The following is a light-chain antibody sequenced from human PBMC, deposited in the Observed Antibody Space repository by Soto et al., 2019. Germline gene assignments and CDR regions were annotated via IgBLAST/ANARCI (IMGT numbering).Light chain of an antibody. CDR1: QSVSYN. CDR3: QQYNNWPLT. V-gene: IGKV3D-15*01. CDR2: DAS. Sequence: ETVMTQSPATLSVSPGDRATLSCSASQSVSYNLAWYQQKPSQAPRLLIYDASTRATGIPARFSGSASGTEFTLTISSLLSEDFAVYYCQQYNNWPLTFGGGTKVDIK. J-gene: IGKJ4*01.